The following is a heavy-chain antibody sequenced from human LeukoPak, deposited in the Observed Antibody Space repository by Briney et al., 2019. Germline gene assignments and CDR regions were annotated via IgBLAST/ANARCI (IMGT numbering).Heavy chain of an antibody. V-gene: IGHV3-21*01. CDR3: ARGSGSSYYYYMDV. Sequence: GGSLRLSCAASGFTFSSYSMNWVRQAPGKGLEWVSSISSSSSYIYYADSVKGRFTISRDNAKNSLYLQMNSLRAEDTAVYYCARGSGSSYYYYMDVWGKGTTVTVSS. CDR2: ISSSSSYI. J-gene: IGHJ6*03. D-gene: IGHD6-13*01. CDR1: GFTFSSYS.